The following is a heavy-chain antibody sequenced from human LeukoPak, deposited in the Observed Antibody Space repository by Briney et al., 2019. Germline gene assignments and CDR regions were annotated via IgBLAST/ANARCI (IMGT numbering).Heavy chain of an antibody. J-gene: IGHJ4*02. Sequence: SETLSLTCTVSGGSISSGSYYWSWIRQPAGKGLEWIGRIYTSGSTNYNPSLKSRVTMSVDTSKNQFSLKLSSATAADTAVYYCARDGLKQLVPFDYWGQGTLVTVSS. V-gene: IGHV4-61*02. CDR1: GGSISSGSYY. CDR2: IYTSGST. CDR3: ARDGLKQLVPFDY. D-gene: IGHD6-6*01.